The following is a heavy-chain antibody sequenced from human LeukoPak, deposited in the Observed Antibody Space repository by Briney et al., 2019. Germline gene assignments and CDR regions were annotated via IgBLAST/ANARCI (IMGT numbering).Heavy chain of an antibody. J-gene: IGHJ6*02. Sequence: SQTLSLTCTVSGGSISSGDYYWSWIRQPPGKGLEWIGYIYYSGSTYYNPSLKSRVTISVDTSKNQFSLKLSSVTAADTAVYYCAREAPSGITGTTEYGMDVWGQGTTVTVSS. D-gene: IGHD1-20*01. CDR2: IYYSGST. V-gene: IGHV4-30-4*01. CDR3: AREAPSGITGTTEYGMDV. CDR1: GGSISSGDYY.